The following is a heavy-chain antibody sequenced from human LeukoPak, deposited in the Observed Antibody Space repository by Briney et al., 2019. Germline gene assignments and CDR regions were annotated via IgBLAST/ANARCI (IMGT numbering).Heavy chain of an antibody. V-gene: IGHV3-7*01. D-gene: IGHD3-10*01. CDR3: VRDQYYVSGTYPR. CDR2: IKRDGSEK. CDR1: GFTFSLYW. J-gene: IGHJ4*01. Sequence: GSLRLSCTASGFTFSLYWMSWVRQAPGKGLEWVANIKRDGSEKNYVDSVKGRFTISRDNAENSLFLQMSSLRAEDTAMYYCVRDQYYVSGTYPRWGQGTLVTVSS.